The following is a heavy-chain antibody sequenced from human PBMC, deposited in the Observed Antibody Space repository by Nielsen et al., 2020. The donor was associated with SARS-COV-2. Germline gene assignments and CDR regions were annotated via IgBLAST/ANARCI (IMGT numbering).Heavy chain of an antibody. J-gene: IGHJ6*02. Sequence: GGSLRLSCAASGFTFDDYAMHWVRQAPGKGLEWVSGISWNSGSIGYADSVKGRFTISRDNAKNSLYLQMNSLRAEDTALYYCARDSSGWYALTTYYYYGMDVWGQGTTVTVSS. CDR2: ISWNSGSI. CDR1: GFTFDDYA. V-gene: IGHV3-9*01. CDR3: ARDSSGWYALTTYYYYGMDV. D-gene: IGHD6-19*01.